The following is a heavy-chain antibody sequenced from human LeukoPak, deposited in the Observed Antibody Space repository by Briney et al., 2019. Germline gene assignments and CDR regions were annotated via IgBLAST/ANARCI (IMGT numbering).Heavy chain of an antibody. Sequence: GGSLRLSCAASGFTFSSYAMNWVRQAPGKGLEWVSSISSSSSYIYYADSVKGRFTISRDNAKNSLYLQMNSLRAEDTAVYYCARDETLNWFDPWGQGTLVTVSS. CDR3: ARDETLNWFDP. D-gene: IGHD2/OR15-2a*01. CDR1: GFTFSSYA. V-gene: IGHV3-21*01. J-gene: IGHJ5*02. CDR2: ISSSSSYI.